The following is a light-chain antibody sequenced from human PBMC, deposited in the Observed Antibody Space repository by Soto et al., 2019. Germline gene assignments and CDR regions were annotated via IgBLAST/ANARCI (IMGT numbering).Light chain of an antibody. CDR2: EDS. J-gene: IGLJ2*01. Sequence: YELTQSPSVSVSPGQTARITCSGDALPKKYAYWYQLQSGQAPVLVIYEDSKRPSGIPERFSGSSSGTMATLTISGDQVEDEADYYCYSTDSSGNHSVVFGGGTKLTVL. CDR3: YSTDSSGNHSVV. CDR1: ALPKKY. V-gene: IGLV3-10*01.